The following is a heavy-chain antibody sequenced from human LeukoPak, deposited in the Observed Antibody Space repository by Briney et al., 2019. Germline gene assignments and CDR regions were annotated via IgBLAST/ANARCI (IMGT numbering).Heavy chain of an antibody. J-gene: IGHJ5*02. Sequence: GVALQISCQGSGYGFSTYGIGWVRPVPGKGREWMGIIYPGDSDTRYSPSFQGQVTISVDKSISTAYLQWSSLKASDTAMYYCARRGGGFDPWGQGTLVTVSS. CDR1: GYGFSTYG. CDR2: IYPGDSDT. V-gene: IGHV5-51*01. CDR3: ARRGGGFDP. D-gene: IGHD3-16*01.